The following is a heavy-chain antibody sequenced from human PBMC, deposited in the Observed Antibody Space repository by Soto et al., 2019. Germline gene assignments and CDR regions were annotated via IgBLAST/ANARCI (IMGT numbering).Heavy chain of an antibody. V-gene: IGHV3-23*01. CDR1: GFTFSSYA. D-gene: IGHD3-10*01. Sequence: GGSLRLSCAASGFTFSSYAMSWVRQAPGKGLEWVSAISGSGGSTYYADSVKGRFTISRDNSKNTLYLQMNSLRAEDTAVYYCAKDWGYYGSGSYYFGPNFDIWGQGTMVTVSS. CDR3: AKDWGYYGSGSYYFGPNFDI. CDR2: ISGSGGST. J-gene: IGHJ3*02.